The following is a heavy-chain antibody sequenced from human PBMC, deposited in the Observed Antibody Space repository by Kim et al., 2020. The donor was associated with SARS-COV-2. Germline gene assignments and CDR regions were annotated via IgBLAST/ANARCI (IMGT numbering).Heavy chain of an antibody. V-gene: IGHV3-53*01. CDR2: ISSGGST. J-gene: IGHJ4*02. Sequence: ISSGGSTYYADSVTSRLTISRDNSKNTVYLQINSLRVEDTAVYYCARDDDFWGQGTLVTVSS. CDR3: ARDDDF.